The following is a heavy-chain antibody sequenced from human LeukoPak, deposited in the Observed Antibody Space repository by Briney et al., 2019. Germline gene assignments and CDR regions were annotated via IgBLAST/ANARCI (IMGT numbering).Heavy chain of an antibody. CDR2: ISSDGSSK. CDR3: AKDREGLWFGEFPGWFDP. CDR1: GFTFSNSA. Sequence: PGGSLRLSCAASGFTFSNSAMHWVRQAPGKGLEWVAIISSDGSSKYYADSVKGRFTISRDNSKNTLYLQMNSLRAEDTAVYYCAKDREGLWFGEFPGWFDPWGQGTLVTVSS. J-gene: IGHJ5*02. V-gene: IGHV3-30-3*01. D-gene: IGHD3-10*01.